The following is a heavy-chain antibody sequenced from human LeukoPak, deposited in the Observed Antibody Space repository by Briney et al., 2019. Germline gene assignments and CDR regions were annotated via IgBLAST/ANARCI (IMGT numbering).Heavy chain of an antibody. CDR1: GGSFSGYY. V-gene: IGHV4-59*01. CDR3: ARSQNYYGSGDY. Sequence: SETLSLTCAVYGGSFSGYYWSWLRQPPGKALEWIGYTYYTGKTYYNPSLEGRVTILVDTSRNHFSVKLCSVTAADTAVYYCARSQNYYGSGDYWSQGTLVTVSS. CDR2: TYYTGKT. J-gene: IGHJ4*02. D-gene: IGHD3-10*01.